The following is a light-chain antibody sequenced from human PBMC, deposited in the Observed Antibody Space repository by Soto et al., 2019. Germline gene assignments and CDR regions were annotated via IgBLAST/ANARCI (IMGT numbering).Light chain of an antibody. Sequence: QSALTQPPSASGSPGQSVAISCTGTSSDVGGYNYVSWYQQHPGKAPKLMIYEVNKRPSGVPDRFSGSKSGNTAPLTVSGLHEEDEADYYCSSYAGSSNVFGTGTKLTVL. CDR3: SSYAGSSNV. J-gene: IGLJ1*01. CDR1: SSDVGGYNY. V-gene: IGLV2-8*01. CDR2: EVN.